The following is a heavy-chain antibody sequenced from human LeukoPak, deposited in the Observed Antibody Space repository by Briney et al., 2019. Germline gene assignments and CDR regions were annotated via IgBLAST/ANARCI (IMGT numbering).Heavy chain of an antibody. CDR2: IIPIFGTA. CDR1: GGTFSSYA. D-gene: IGHD6-19*01. Sequence: GASVKVSCKASGGTFSSYAISWVRQAPGQGLEWMGGIIPIFGTANYAQKFQGRVTITTDESTSTAYMELSSLRSEDTAVYYCARETPGYSSISDYWGQGTLVTVSS. CDR3: ARETPGYSSISDY. V-gene: IGHV1-69*05. J-gene: IGHJ4*02.